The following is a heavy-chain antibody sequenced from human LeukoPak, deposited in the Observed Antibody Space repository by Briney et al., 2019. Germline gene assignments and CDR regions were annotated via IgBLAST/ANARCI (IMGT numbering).Heavy chain of an antibody. CDR2: INPSGGST. Sequence: ASVKVSCKASGYTFTSYYMHWVRQAPGQGLEWMGIINPSGGSTSYAQKFQGRVTMTRDTSTSTVYMELSSLRSEDTAVYYCAREVFRELERRPIGSWFDPWGQGTLVTVSS. V-gene: IGHV1-46*03. D-gene: IGHD1-1*01. J-gene: IGHJ5*02. CDR1: GYTFTSYY. CDR3: AREVFRELERRPIGSWFDP.